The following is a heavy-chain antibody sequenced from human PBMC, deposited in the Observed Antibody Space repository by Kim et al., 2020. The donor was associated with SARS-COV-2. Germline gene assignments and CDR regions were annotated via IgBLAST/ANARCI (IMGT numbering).Heavy chain of an antibody. CDR1: GGSISSSSYY. J-gene: IGHJ4*02. CDR3: ATQGLYYYGSGSYYFFDY. D-gene: IGHD3-10*01. Sequence: SETLSLTCTVSGGSISSSSYYWGWIRQPPGKGLEWIGSIYYSGSTYYNPSLKSRVTISVDTSKNQFSLKLSSVTAADTAVYYCATQGLYYYGSGSYYFFDYWGQGTLVTVSS. V-gene: IGHV4-39*01. CDR2: IYYSGST.